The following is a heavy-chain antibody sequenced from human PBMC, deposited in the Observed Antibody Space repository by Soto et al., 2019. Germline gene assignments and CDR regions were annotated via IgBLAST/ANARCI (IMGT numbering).Heavy chain of an antibody. CDR2: INSDGSST. CDR1: VFTFSSYW. Sequence: RGSLRLSCSASVFTFSSYWMHWFRQAPGKGLVWVSRINSDGSSTSYADSVRGRFTISRDNAKNTLYLQMNSLRAEDTAVYYCARARVVVVPPAFDPWGQGTLVTVSS. D-gene: IGHD2-2*01. V-gene: IGHV3-74*01. CDR3: ARARVVVVPPAFDP. J-gene: IGHJ5*02.